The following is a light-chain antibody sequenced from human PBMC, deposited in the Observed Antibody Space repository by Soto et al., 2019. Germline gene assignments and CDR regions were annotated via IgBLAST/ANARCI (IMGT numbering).Light chain of an antibody. CDR3: QQYGSSPYT. V-gene: IGKV3-20*01. Sequence: EIVLTQSPVTLSLSPGDRATLSCRPSQSVSSFLAWYQQKPGQPPRLLMYGASSRATGIPDRFSGTGSGTDFTLTISRLEPEDFAVYYCQQYGSSPYTFGLGTKLEIK. CDR2: GAS. J-gene: IGKJ2*01. CDR1: QSVSSF.